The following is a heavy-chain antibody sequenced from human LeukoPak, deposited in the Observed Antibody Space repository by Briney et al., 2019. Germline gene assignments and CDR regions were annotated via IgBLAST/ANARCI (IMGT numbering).Heavy chain of an antibody. CDR3: AKPTHITIFGVVIDYFDY. Sequence: LSGGSLRLSCAASGFTFSSYAMSWVRQAPGKGLEWVSAISGSGGSTYYADSVKGRFTISRDNSKNTLYLQMNSLRAEDTAVYYCAKPTHITIFGVVIDYFDYWGQGTLVTVSS. D-gene: IGHD3-3*01. CDR1: GFTFSSYA. J-gene: IGHJ4*02. CDR2: ISGSGGST. V-gene: IGHV3-23*01.